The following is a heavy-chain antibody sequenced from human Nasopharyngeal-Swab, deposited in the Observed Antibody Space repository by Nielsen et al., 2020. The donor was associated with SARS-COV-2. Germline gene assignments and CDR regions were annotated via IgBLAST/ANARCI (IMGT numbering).Heavy chain of an antibody. D-gene: IGHD5-12*01. CDR1: AGTFSSYA. CDR2: IIPIFGTA. Sequence: SVKVSCNASAGTFSSYAISCVRQAPGQGLEWMGGIIPIFGTANYAQKFQGRVTITADESTSTAYMELSSLRSEDTAVYYCARNFRGYSGYEEDGMDVWGQGTTVTVSS. J-gene: IGHJ6*02. V-gene: IGHV1-69*13. CDR3: ARNFRGYSGYEEDGMDV.